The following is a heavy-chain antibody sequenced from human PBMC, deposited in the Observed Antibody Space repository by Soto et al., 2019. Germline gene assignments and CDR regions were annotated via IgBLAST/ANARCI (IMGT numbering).Heavy chain of an antibody. CDR1: GGTFSSYA. D-gene: IGHD3-22*01. J-gene: IGHJ3*02. Sequence: QVQLVQSGAEVKKPGSSVKVSCKASGGTFSSYAISWVRQAPGQGLEWMGGIIPIFGTANYAQKFQGRVTITADESTRTAYMELSSLRSEDTAVYYCAREHTYYYDSSGYSPDAFDIWGQGTMVTVSS. CDR3: AREHTYYYDSSGYSPDAFDI. CDR2: IIPIFGTA. V-gene: IGHV1-69*01.